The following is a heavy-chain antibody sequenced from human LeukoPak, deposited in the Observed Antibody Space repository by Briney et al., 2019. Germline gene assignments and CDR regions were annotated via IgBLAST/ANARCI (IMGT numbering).Heavy chain of an antibody. V-gene: IGHV3-23*01. J-gene: IGHJ4*02. CDR3: ASGDCSSTSCYGFPDY. D-gene: IGHD2-2*03. CDR2: ISGSGGST. Sequence: GGSLRLSCAASGFTFSSYAMSWVRQAPGKGLEWVSAISGSGGSTYYADSVKGRFTISRDNSKNTLYLQMNSLRAEDTAVYYCASGDCSSTSCYGFPDYWGQGTLVTVSS. CDR1: GFTFSSYA.